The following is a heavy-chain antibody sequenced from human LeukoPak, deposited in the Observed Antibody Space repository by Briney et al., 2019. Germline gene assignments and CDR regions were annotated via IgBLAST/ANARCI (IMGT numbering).Heavy chain of an antibody. CDR1: GFTFSSYS. J-gene: IGHJ4*02. V-gene: IGHV3-15*01. CDR3: TTDGVGVEGATYDN. Sequence: GGPLRLSCAASGFTFSSYSMNWVRQAPGKGLEWVGRIKAKAHGGTIEYAAPVKGRFTISRDDSKNTLYLQMNSLKTEDTAVYYCTTDGVGVEGATYDNWGQGTLVSVSS. CDR2: IKAKAHGGTI. D-gene: IGHD1-26*01.